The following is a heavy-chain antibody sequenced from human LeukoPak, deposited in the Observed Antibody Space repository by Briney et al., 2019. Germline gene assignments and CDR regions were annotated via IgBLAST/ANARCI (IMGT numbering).Heavy chain of an antibody. V-gene: IGHV3-23*01. CDR3: ASMNGYFEY. J-gene: IGHJ4*02. Sequence: GGSLRLSCAASGFSFSNYGVAWVRQAPGKGLEWVSAISGPGVRTYYAYSVKGRFTISRDNSKNTLYLQMNSLRAEDTAVYYCASMNGYFEYWGQGTLVTVSS. D-gene: IGHD1-1*01. CDR2: ISGPGVRT. CDR1: GFSFSNYG.